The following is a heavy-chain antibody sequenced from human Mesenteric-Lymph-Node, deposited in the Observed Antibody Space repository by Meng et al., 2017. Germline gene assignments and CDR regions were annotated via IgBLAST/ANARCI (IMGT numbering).Heavy chain of an antibody. D-gene: IGHD6-19*01. V-gene: IGHV3-30*19. CDR1: GFTFSSYG. J-gene: IGHJ4*02. CDR2: ISYDGSNK. Sequence: GERVESGGGVVQPGRSLSLSCAASGFTFSSYGMHWVRQEPGKGLEWVAVISYDGSNKYYADSVKGRFTISRDNSKNTLYLQMNSLRAEDTAVYYCARGNGQWLEDIDYWGQGTLVTVSS. CDR3: ARGNGQWLEDIDY.